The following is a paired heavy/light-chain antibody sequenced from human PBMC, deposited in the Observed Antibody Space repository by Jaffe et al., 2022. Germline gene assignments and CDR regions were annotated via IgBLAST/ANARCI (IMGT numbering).Light chain of an antibody. J-gene: IGLJ2*01. CDR2: QDN. Sequence: SYELTQPPSVSVSPGQTASITCSGDKLGGKYACWYQQKPGQSPVLVIYQDNKRPSGIPERFSGSNSGNTATLTISGTQAMDEADYYCQAWDNSVVFGGGTKLTVL. V-gene: IGLV3-1*01. CDR1: KLGGKY. CDR3: QAWDNSVV.
Heavy chain of an antibody. Sequence: QVQLQESGPGLVKPSETLSLTCTVSAGSISNYYWSWIRQPPGKGLEWIGYIYYTGNTNYNPSLKSRVTISVDTSKNQFSLKLSSVAAADTAVYYCARGFRATINYFDYWGQGTLVTVSS. V-gene: IGHV4-59*01. D-gene: IGHD1-20*01. CDR1: AGSISNYY. J-gene: IGHJ4*02. CDR3: ARGFRATINYFDY. CDR2: IYYTGNT.